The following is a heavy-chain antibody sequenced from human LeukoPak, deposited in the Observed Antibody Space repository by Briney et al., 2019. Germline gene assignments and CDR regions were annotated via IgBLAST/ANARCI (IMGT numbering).Heavy chain of an antibody. CDR3: ARSGAGATGWYYFDY. CDR1: GYTFTTYN. CDR2: INPNSGGT. V-gene: IGHV1-2*02. J-gene: IGHJ4*02. D-gene: IGHD6-19*01. Sequence: GASVKVSCKASGYTFTTYNINWVRQAPGQGLEWMGWINPNSGGTNYAQKFQGRVTMTRDTSISTAYMELSRLRSDDTAVYYCARSGAGATGWYYFDYWGQGTLVTVSS.